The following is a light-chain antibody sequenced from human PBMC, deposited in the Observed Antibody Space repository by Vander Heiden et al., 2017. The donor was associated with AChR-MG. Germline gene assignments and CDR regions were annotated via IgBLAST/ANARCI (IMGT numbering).Light chain of an antibody. V-gene: IGKV3-20*01. CDR2: GAS. CDR1: QSVSSSY. CDR3: QQYGGSPLFT. Sequence: EIVLTQSPGTLSLSPGETATLSCRASQSVSSSYLAWYQQKPGQAPRLLIYGASSRATGIPDRFSGSGSGTDFTLTISRLEPEDFAVYHCQQYGGSPLFTLGHGTTVDIK. J-gene: IGKJ3*01.